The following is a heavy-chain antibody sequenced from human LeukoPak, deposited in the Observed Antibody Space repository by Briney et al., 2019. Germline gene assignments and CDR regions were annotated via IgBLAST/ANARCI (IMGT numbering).Heavy chain of an antibody. CDR1: GFTFRSYA. Sequence: GGSLRLCCAASGFTFRSYAMNWVRQAPGKGLERVSSISGSSTDIYYVDSVKGRFTISRDNAKNSVFLQINNLRAEDTAINYCARRGYHDSSGYDYWGQGTLVTVSS. D-gene: IGHD3-22*01. J-gene: IGHJ4*02. V-gene: IGHV3-21*06. CDR2: ISGSSTDI. CDR3: ARRGYHDSSGYDY.